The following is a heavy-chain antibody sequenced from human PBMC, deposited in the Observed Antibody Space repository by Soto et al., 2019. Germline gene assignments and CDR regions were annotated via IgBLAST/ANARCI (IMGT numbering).Heavy chain of an antibody. Sequence: ELQLLESGGGVVQPGGSLRLSWAASGFTFSAYAMSWVRQAPGKGLQWVSGVGGSDTDKHYADSVRGRFTVSRDNSKNTLYLQMNSLRADDTAVYYCAKDATAVNGVWDPFDMWGQGTEVTVSS. D-gene: IGHD2-8*01. CDR1: GFTFSAYA. CDR3: AKDATAVNGVWDPFDM. V-gene: IGHV3-23*01. J-gene: IGHJ3*02. CDR2: VGGSDTDK.